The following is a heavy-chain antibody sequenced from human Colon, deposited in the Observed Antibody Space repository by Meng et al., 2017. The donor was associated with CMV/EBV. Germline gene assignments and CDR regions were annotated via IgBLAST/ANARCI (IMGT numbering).Heavy chain of an antibody. J-gene: IGHJ4*02. CDR3: AAISQGDFDY. V-gene: IGHV1-2*02. Sequence: QVQLVPSGTEVKKPGASVKVSCKTSGYTFTGYYIHWVRQAPGQGLEWMGRINPSTGDTNYAQKFQGRVTMTRDTSITTAYMELNRLTSDDTAVYYCAAISQGDFDYWGQGTLVTVSS. CDR2: INPSTGDT. CDR1: GYTFTGYY.